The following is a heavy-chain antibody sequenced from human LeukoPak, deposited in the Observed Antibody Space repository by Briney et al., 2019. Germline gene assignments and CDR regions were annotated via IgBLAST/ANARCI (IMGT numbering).Heavy chain of an antibody. CDR1: GYTFTSYY. D-gene: IGHD3-16*01. V-gene: IGHV1-46*01. CDR2: INPSGGST. CDR3: ARGGIFNYDAFDI. Sequence: ASVKVSCKASGYTFTSYYMHSVRQAPGQGLEWMGIINPSGGSTSYAQKFQGRVTMTRDTSTSTVYMELSRLRSDDTAVYYCARGGIFNYDAFDIWGQGTMVTVSS. J-gene: IGHJ3*02.